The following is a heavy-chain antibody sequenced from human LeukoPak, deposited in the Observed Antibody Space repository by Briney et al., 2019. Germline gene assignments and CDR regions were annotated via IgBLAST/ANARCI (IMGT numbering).Heavy chain of an antibody. D-gene: IGHD3-3*01. CDR2: INPNSGGT. J-gene: IGHJ4*02. V-gene: IGHV1-2*02. Sequence: ASVKVSCKASGYTFTGYYMHWVRQAPGQGLEWMGWINPNSGGTNYAQKFQGRVTVTRDTSISTAYMELSRLRSDDTAVYYCARDAEAWSGYFDYWGQGTLVTVSS. CDR3: ARDAEAWSGYFDY. CDR1: GYTFTGYY.